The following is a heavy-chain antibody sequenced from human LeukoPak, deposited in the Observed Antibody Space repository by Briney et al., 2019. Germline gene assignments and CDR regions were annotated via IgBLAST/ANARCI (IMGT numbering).Heavy chain of an antibody. V-gene: IGHV4-30-2*01. J-gene: IGHJ3*02. CDR3: ARGTYYYDSGGYSDAFDI. CDR1: GXSISSSDYS. CDR2: IYHSGST. D-gene: IGHD3-22*01. Sequence: PSQTLSLTCAVSGXSISSSDYSWSWIRQPPGKGLEWIGSIYHSGSTYYNPSLKSRVTISVDRSKNQFSLKLSSVTAADTAVYYCARGTYYYDSGGYSDAFDIWGQGIMVTVSS.